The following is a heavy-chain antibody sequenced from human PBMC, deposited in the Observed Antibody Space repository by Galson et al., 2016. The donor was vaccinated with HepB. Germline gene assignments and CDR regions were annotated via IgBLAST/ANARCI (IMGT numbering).Heavy chain of an antibody. V-gene: IGHV3-23*01. Sequence: SLRLSCAASGFTFSRYAMTWVRQAPGKGLEWVSGLSGSGAHTYYADSVKGRFTISRDNSKNTLYLQMNSLRVEDTAVYYCARDWGSSWCLHWGQGTLVTVSS. D-gene: IGHD6-13*01. CDR2: LSGSGAHT. J-gene: IGHJ4*02. CDR1: GFTFSRYA. CDR3: ARDWGSSWCLH.